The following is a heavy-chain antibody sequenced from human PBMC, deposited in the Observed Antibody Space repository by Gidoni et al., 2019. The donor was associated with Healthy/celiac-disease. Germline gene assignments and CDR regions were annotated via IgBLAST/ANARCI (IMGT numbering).Heavy chain of an antibody. CDR2: INHSGST. D-gene: IGHD3-10*01. CDR1: GGSFIGYY. V-gene: IGHV4-34*01. CDR3: ARGPLLRGYYGSGSYKEGSGYGY. Sequence: QVQLQQWGAGLLKPSETLSLTCAVYGGSFIGYYWRWIRQPPGKGLGWSGKINHSGSTNYNTSLKSRVTISVDTSKNQFSLKLSSVTAADTAVYYCARGPLLRGYYGSGSYKEGSGYGYWGQGTLVTVSS. J-gene: IGHJ4*02.